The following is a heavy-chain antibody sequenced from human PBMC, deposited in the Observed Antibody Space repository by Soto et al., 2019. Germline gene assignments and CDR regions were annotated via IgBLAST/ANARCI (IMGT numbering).Heavy chain of an antibody. CDR3: AKETSIFGGGMDV. J-gene: IGHJ6*02. V-gene: IGHV1-3*01. Sequence: QVQLVQSGAEVKKPGASVKVSCKTSGYTFNSYAMHWVRQAPGQGLEWMGWIDVGSGITKYSQKLQGRVTITRDTSTSTAYMELSSLRSEDTAVYYCAKETSIFGGGMDVWGQGTTVTVSS. CDR2: IDVGSGIT. CDR1: GYTFNSYA. D-gene: IGHD3-3*01.